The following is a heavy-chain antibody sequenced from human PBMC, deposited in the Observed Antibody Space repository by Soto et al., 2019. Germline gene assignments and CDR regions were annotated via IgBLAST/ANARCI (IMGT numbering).Heavy chain of an antibody. CDR3: ARERARVFDS. V-gene: IGHV3-11*01. J-gene: IGHJ4*02. Sequence: GGSLRLSCAASGFTFGDYYMSWIRQAPGKGLEWLSYISISGGTIYYADSVKGRFSISRDNAKNSLYLQLSSLRAEDTAVYFCARERARVFDSWGQGTLVTVSS. CDR2: ISISGGTI. CDR1: GFTFGDYY.